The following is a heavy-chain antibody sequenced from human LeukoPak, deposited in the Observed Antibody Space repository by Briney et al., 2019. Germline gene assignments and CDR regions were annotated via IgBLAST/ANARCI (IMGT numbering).Heavy chain of an antibody. CDR3: ARGDVEMATIDAFDI. CDR1: GGIFSRYA. Sequence: SSVTVSCMASGGIFSRYAFNWVRQSPGQGLAWMGRIIPILSIANYAQKFQGRVTINADKHTSTAYMELSSLRYEDTAVYYCARGDVEMATIDAFDIWGQGTMVTVSS. J-gene: IGHJ3*02. D-gene: IGHD5-24*01. V-gene: IGHV1-69*04. CDR2: IIPILSIA.